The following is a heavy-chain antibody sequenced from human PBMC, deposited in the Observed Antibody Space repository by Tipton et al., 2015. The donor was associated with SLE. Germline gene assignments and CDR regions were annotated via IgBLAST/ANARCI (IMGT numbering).Heavy chain of an antibody. CDR3: ARDAVITFGGVIGD. Sequence: SLRLSCAVSGFTFSSYAMHWVRQAPGKGLEWVAVISYDGSDKYYADSVKGRFTISRDNSKNTLYLQMNSLRAEDTAVYYCARDAVITFGGVIGDWGQGTLVTVSS. CDR1: GFTFSSYA. J-gene: IGHJ4*02. CDR2: ISYDGSDK. V-gene: IGHV3-30*04. D-gene: IGHD3-16*02.